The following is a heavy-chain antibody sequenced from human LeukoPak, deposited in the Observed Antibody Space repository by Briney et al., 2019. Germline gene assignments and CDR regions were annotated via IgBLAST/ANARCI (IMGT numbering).Heavy chain of an antibody. J-gene: IGHJ6*03. Sequence: PSQTLSLTCTVSGGSVSNVSYYWAWIRQPPGKGLEWIANVYYTGSTYYSPSLKSRVAMPVDVSKNQFSLTLSSVTAADMGVYFCASLIRAGTFYYYMDVWGRGTTVTVSS. V-gene: IGHV4-39*01. D-gene: IGHD2-21*01. CDR2: VYYTGST. CDR1: GGSVSNVSYY. CDR3: ASLIRAGTFYYYMDV.